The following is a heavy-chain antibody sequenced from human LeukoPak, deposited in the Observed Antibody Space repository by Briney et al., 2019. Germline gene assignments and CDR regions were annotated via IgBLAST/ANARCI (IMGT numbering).Heavy chain of an antibody. CDR2: IYYSGST. V-gene: IGHV4-31*03. Sequence: SPSQTLSLTCTVSGGSISSGGYYWSWIRQHPGKGLEWIGYIYYSGSTYYNPSLKSRVTISVDTSKNQFSLKLSSVTAADTAVYYCARVSVVVTAAFDYWGQGTLVTVSS. CDR3: ARVSVVVTAAFDY. D-gene: IGHD2-21*02. J-gene: IGHJ4*02. CDR1: GGSISSGGYY.